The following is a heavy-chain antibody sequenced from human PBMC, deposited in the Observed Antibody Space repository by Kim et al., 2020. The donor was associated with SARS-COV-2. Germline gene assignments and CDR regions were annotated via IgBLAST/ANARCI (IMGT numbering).Heavy chain of an antibody. Sequence: NTKYSQKFQDRVTITRDTSASIVYMELSSLRSEDTAIYYCSRGAYSSGGDYWGQGTLVTVSS. D-gene: IGHD3-22*01. CDR2: NT. V-gene: IGHV1-3*01. CDR3: SRGAYSSGGDY. J-gene: IGHJ4*02.